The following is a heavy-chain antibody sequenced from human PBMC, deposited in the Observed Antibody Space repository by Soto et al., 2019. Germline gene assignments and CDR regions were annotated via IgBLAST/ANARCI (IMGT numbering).Heavy chain of an antibody. V-gene: IGHV1-69*01. D-gene: IGHD3-10*01. Sequence: QVQLVQSGADVKKPGSSVKVSCQASGVTFSSETLGWVRQAPGQGLEWVGGIIPLFGTASYAQKFQGRVTITADESTGTGWMELSSLRSDDTAVYFCATELGENPASPFDAWGQGTLVTVSS. CDR1: GVTFSSET. CDR3: ATELGENPASPFDA. CDR2: IIPLFGTA. J-gene: IGHJ4*02.